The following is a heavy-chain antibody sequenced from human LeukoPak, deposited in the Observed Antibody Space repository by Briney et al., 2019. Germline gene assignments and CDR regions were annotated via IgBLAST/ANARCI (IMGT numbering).Heavy chain of an antibody. CDR1: GDSISVYY. V-gene: IGHV4-59*12. CDR2: INYSGST. J-gene: IGHJ1*01. Sequence: PSETLSLTCTVSGDSISVYYWSWIRQPPGKGLEWIGFINYSGSTNYNPSLKSRVTISVDRSKNQFSLKLSSVTAADTAVYYCARGVSVAGSLQHWGQGTLVTVSS. CDR3: ARGVSVAGSLQH. D-gene: IGHD6-19*01.